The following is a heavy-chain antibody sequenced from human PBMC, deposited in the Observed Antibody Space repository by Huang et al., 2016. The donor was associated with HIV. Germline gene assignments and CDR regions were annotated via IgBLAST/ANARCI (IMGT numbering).Heavy chain of an antibody. CDR2: IYYSGSS. D-gene: IGHD3-3*01. J-gene: IGHJ4*02. Sequence: QVQLQESGPGLVKPSQTLSLTCTVSGDSIRSGGAYWTWIRQSPAKGRGWFGYIYYSGSSDYKPSLKSRVSISIDAFKNRVSLKLKSVTVADTAVYYCARAPATHSVFFYWGQGTLVTVSA. CDR3: ARAPATHSVFFY. CDR1: GDSIRSGGAY. V-gene: IGHV4-30-4*08.